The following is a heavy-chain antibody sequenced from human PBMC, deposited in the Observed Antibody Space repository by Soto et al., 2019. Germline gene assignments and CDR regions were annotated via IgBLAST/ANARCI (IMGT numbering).Heavy chain of an antibody. D-gene: IGHD6-13*01. Sequence: QVQLVQSGAEVKKPGASVKVSCTASGYTFTHYAIHWVRHAPGQRLEWMGFINAGSGNTKYSQTFQGSLTFTKATAAGTAYMDLSSLRSEDTALYFSAIGLAADGARGQGPLVTGSS. CDR3: AIGLAADGA. V-gene: IGHV1-3*01. J-gene: IGHJ4*02. CDR1: GYTFTHYA. CDR2: INAGSGNT.